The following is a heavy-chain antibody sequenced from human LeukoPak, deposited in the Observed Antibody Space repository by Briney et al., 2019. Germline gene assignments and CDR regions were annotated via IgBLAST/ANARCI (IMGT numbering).Heavy chain of an antibody. CDR3: ARRKQGLLLWFGVKKPNDAFDI. Sequence: SETLSLTCTVSGGSISSSSYYWGWIRQPPGKGLEWIGSIYYSGSTYYNPSLKSRVTISVDTSKNQFSLKLSSVTAADTAVYYCARRKQGLLLWFGVKKPNDAFDIWGQGTMVTVSS. CDR1: GGSISSSSYY. J-gene: IGHJ3*02. CDR2: IYYSGST. D-gene: IGHD3-10*01. V-gene: IGHV4-39*07.